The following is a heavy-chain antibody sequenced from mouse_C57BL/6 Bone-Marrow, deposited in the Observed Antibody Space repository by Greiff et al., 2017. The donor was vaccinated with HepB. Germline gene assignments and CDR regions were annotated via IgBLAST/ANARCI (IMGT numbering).Heavy chain of an antibody. V-gene: IGHV1-59*01. Sequence: VQLQQPGAELVRPGTSVKLSCKASGYTFTSYWMHWVKQRPGQGLEWIGVIDPSDSYTNYNQKFKGKATLTVDTSSSTAYMQLSSLTSEDSAVYYCARSGDDGYPYAMDYWGQGTSVTVSS. CDR1: GYTFTSYW. D-gene: IGHD2-3*01. J-gene: IGHJ4*01. CDR2: IDPSDSYT. CDR3: ARSGDDGYPYAMDY.